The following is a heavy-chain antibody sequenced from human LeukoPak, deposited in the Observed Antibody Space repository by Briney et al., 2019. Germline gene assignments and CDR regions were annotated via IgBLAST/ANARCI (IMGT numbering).Heavy chain of an antibody. CDR3: ARDRGMVRGVIISDAFDI. CDR1: GYTLTGYY. D-gene: IGHD3-10*01. J-gene: IGHJ3*02. V-gene: IGHV1-2*02. Sequence: GASVNVSCKSSGYTLTGYYMHGLRQAPGQRLEWMGWINPNSCGTNYAQKFQGRVTMTRDTSISTAYMVLSRMRSDEAAVYYCARDRGMVRGVIISDAFDIWGQGTMVTVSS. CDR2: INPNSCGT.